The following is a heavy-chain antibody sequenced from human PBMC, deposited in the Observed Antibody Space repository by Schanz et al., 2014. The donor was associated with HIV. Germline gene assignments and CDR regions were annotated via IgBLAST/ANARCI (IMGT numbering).Heavy chain of an antibody. CDR1: GYLFTNYG. CDR3: ARTSGWSNRAWWYFDL. Sequence: QVQLVQSGAEVKKPGASVKVSCKTSGYLFTNYGVNWVRQAPGQGPEWMGWVSAYNGNTNYAQKFQGRVTMTRDTSLSVVYMELSRLRSDDTAVYYCARTSGWSNRAWWYFDLWGRGTLVTVSS. V-gene: IGHV1-18*01. D-gene: IGHD6-19*01. J-gene: IGHJ2*01. CDR2: VSAYNGNT.